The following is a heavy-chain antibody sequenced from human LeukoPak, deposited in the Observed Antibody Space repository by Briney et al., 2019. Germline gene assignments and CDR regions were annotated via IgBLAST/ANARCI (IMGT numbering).Heavy chain of an antibody. CDR2: IYSGGST. CDR1: GFTVSSIY. CDR3: ARGATIFGVAEEYYFDY. D-gene: IGHD3-3*01. Sequence: PGGSLRLSCAASGFTVSSIYMSWVRQAPGKGLEWVSVIYSGGSTYYADSVKGRFTISRDNSKNTLYLQMNSLRAEDTAVYYCARGATIFGVAEEYYFDYWGQGTLVTVPS. V-gene: IGHV3-53*01. J-gene: IGHJ4*02.